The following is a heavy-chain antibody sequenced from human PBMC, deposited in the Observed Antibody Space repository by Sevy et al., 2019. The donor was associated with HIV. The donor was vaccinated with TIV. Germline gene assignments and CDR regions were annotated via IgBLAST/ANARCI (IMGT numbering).Heavy chain of an antibody. Sequence: GGSLRLSCAASGFTFRSYGMHWVRQAPGKGLEWVAVIWDNGSKKYYAHSVKGRFTISRDNSKNTLYLQMNSLRAEDTAVYYCARGGYCTNNVCYGSIDYWGRGTLVTVSS. D-gene: IGHD2-8*01. CDR2: IWDNGSKK. CDR3: ARGGYCTNNVCYGSIDY. CDR1: GFTFRSYG. J-gene: IGHJ4*02. V-gene: IGHV3-33*01.